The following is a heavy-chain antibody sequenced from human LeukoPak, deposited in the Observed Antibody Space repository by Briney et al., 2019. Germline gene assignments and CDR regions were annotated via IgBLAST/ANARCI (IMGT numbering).Heavy chain of an antibody. J-gene: IGHJ4*02. CDR2: ISSSGDNT. V-gene: IGHV3-23*01. Sequence: GGSLRLSCVASGFTFRSYAMLWVRQAPGKGREWVSAISSSGDNTYYADSVKGRFTISRDNSKNTLYLQMNGLRPEDTAVYYCAKSPLLRYFDYWGQGTLVTVSS. D-gene: IGHD3-9*01. CDR1: GFTFRSYA. CDR3: AKSPLLRYFDY.